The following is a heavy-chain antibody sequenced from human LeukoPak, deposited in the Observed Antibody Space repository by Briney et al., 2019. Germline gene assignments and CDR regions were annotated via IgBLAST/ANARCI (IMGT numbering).Heavy chain of an antibody. CDR2: ISYDGSNK. D-gene: IGHD6-13*01. V-gene: IGHV3-30*18. J-gene: IGHJ4*02. CDR1: GFTFSSYG. Sequence: GGPLRLSRAASGFTFSSYGMHWVRQAPGKGLEWVAVISYDGSNKYYADSVKGRFTISRDNSKNTLYLQMNSLRAEDTAVYYCAKELAAAGDYWGQGTLVTVSS. CDR3: AKELAAAGDY.